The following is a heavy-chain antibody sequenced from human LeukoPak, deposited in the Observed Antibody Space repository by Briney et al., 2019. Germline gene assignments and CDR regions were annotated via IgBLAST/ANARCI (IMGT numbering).Heavy chain of an antibody. CDR3: ARDLAAGEHFYFDL. CDR2: ISSGGDAI. CDR1: GFPLNSHH. V-gene: IGHV3-48*02. Sequence: GGSLRLSCAASGFPLNSHHMNWVRQAPGQGLEWVSYISSGGDAIYYADSVKGRFTMSRDFAKNSLYLHMNSLRDEDTAVYYCARDLAAGEHFYFDLWGRGALVTVSS. J-gene: IGHJ2*01. D-gene: IGHD7-27*01.